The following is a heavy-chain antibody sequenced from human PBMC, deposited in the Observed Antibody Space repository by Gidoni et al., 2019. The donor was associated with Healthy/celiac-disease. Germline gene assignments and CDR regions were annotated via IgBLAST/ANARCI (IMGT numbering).Heavy chain of an antibody. Sequence: EVQLVESGGGLVKPGRSLRLSCTASGFTFGDYAMSWFRQAPGKGLEWVGFIRSKAYGGTTEYAASVKGRFTISRDDSKSIAYLQMNSLKTEDTAVYYCTRGFTESKKSIAVAGNFDYWGQGTLVTVSS. V-gene: IGHV3-49*05. J-gene: IGHJ4*02. D-gene: IGHD6-19*01. CDR3: TRGFTESKKSIAVAGNFDY. CDR1: GFTFGDYA. CDR2: IRSKAYGGTT.